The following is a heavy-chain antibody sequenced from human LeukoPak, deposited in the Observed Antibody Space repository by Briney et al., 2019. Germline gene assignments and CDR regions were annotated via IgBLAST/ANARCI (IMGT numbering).Heavy chain of an antibody. J-gene: IGHJ3*02. V-gene: IGHV1-69*13. CDR3: ATAGSRDAFDI. Sequence: SVKVSCKASGGTFSRYAISWMRQAPGQGLEWMGGIIPIFGTANYAQKFQGRVTITADESTSTAYMELSSLRSEDTAVYYCATAGSRDAFDIWGQGTMVTVSS. CDR2: IIPIFGTA. D-gene: IGHD3-10*01. CDR1: GGTFSRYA.